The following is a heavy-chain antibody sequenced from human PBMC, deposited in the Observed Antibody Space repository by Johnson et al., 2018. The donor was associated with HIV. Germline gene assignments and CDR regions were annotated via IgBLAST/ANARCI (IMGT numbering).Heavy chain of an antibody. Sequence: VQVVESGGGVVQPGGSLRLSCAASGFTVSSNYMSWVRQAPGKGLEWVSVIFSGGSTYYADSVKGRFTISRDNSKNTLYLQMNSLRAEDTAVYYCARGGWELPGREAFDFWGQGTMVTVSS. CDR3: ARGGWELPGREAFDF. J-gene: IGHJ3*01. CDR2: IFSGGST. V-gene: IGHV3-66*01. D-gene: IGHD1-26*01. CDR1: GFTVSSNY.